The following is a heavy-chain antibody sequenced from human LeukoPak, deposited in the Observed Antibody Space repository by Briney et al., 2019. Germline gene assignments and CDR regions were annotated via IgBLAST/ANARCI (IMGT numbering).Heavy chain of an antibody. Sequence: ASVKVSCKASGYTFTSYAMHWVRQAPGQGLEWMGWINAGNGNTKYSQKFQGRVTITRDTSASTAYMELSSLRSEDTAVYYCARSGNTAIDYWGQGTLVTVSS. CDR2: INAGNGNT. V-gene: IGHV1-3*01. D-gene: IGHD5-18*01. J-gene: IGHJ4*02. CDR3: ARSGNTAIDY. CDR1: GYTFTSYA.